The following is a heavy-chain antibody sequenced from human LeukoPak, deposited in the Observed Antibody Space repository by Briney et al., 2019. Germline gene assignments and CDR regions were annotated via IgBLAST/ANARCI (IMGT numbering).Heavy chain of an antibody. CDR2: INPSGGST. Sequence: ASVKVSCKASGYTFTSYYMHWVRQAPGQGLEWMGIINPSGGSTSYAQKFQGRVTMTRDTSTSTVHMELSSLRSEDTAVYYCARRSGIAAAGTAFDYWGQGTLVTVSS. CDR1: GYTFTSYY. J-gene: IGHJ4*02. D-gene: IGHD6-13*01. CDR3: ARRSGIAAAGTAFDY. V-gene: IGHV1-46*01.